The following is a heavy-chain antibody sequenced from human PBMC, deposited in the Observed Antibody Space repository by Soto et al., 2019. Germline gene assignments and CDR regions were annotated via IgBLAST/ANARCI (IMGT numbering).Heavy chain of an antibody. J-gene: IGHJ4*02. D-gene: IGHD2-15*01. CDR2: INWNGGST. CDR3: ARVLLGGGPHGNLLNGFDY. CDR1: GFTFDDYG. V-gene: IGHV3-20*04. Sequence: GGSLRLSCAASGFTFDDYGMSWVRQAPGKGLEWVSGINWNGGSTGYADSVKGRFTISRDNAKNSLYLQMNSLRAEDTALYYCARVLLGGGPHGNLLNGFDYWGQGTLVTVSS.